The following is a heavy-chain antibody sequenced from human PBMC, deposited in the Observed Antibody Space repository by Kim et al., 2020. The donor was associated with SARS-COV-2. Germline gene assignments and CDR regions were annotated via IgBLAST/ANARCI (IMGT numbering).Heavy chain of an antibody. J-gene: IGHJ5*02. CDR2: FDPEDGET. CDR1: GYTLTELS. CDR3: ATDRVTRLFGPFQQWLDRYNWFDP. V-gene: IGHV1-24*01. Sequence: ASVKVSCKVSGYTLTELSMHWVRQAPGKGLEWMGGFDPEDGETIYAQKFQGRVTMTEDTSTDTAYMELSSLRSEDTAVYYCATDRVTRLFGPFQQWLDRYNWFDPWGQGTLVTVSS. D-gene: IGHD6-19*01.